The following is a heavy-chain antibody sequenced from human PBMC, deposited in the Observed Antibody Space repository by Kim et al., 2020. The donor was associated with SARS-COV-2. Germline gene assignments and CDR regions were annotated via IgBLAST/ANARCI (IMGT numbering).Heavy chain of an antibody. Sequence: SPHIYKAESVKDRRTNARDNDKNTLYLQMNSLRAEDTAVYYCARVHGDGSWGQGTLVTVSS. J-gene: IGHJ5*02. CDR2: SPHI. CDR3: ARVHGDGS. V-gene: IGHV3-21*01. D-gene: IGHD4-17*01.